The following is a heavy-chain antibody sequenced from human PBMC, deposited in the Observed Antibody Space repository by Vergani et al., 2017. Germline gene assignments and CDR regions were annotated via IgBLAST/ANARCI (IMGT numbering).Heavy chain of an antibody. J-gene: IGHJ4*02. CDR2: IVVGSGNT. CDR3: AADSTGDYKRDY. D-gene: IGHD4-17*01. CDR1: GYTFTSYG. V-gene: IGHV1-58*02. Sequence: QLVQSGAEVKKPGASVKVSCKASGYTFTSYGISWVRQARGQRLEWIGWIVVGSGNTNYAQKFQERVTITRDMYTSTAYMELSSLRSEDTAVYYCAADSTGDYKRDYWGQGTLVTVSS.